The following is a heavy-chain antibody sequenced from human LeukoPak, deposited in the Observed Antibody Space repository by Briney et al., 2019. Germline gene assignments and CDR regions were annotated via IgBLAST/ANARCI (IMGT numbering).Heavy chain of an antibody. Sequence: QSGGSLRLSCAASGFTFSSYWMHWVRQAPGKGLVWVSRINSDGSSTSYADSVKGRFTISRDNAKDTLYLQMNSLRAEDTAVYYCARVSVGATNPFVYWGQGTLVTVSS. CDR2: INSDGSST. CDR3: ARVSVGATNPFVY. V-gene: IGHV3-74*01. CDR1: GFTFSSYW. J-gene: IGHJ4*02. D-gene: IGHD1-26*01.